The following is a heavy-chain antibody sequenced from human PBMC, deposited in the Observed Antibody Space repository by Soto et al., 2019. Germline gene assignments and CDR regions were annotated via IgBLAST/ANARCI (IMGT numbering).Heavy chain of an antibody. Sequence: PSETLSLTSAVYSGSFWSFDWSWIRQPPGKGLEWIGYIYYSGSTNYNPSLKSRVTISVNTSKNQFSLKLSSVTAADTDVYYCARRYGSSFDYWGQGTPVTVSS. J-gene: IGHJ4*02. CDR2: IYYSGST. CDR1: SGSFWSFD. CDR3: ARRYGSSFDY. V-gene: IGHV4-59*08. D-gene: IGHD3-16*01.